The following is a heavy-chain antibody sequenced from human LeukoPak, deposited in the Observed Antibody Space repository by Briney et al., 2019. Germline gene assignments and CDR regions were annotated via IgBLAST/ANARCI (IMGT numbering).Heavy chain of an antibody. Sequence: SETLSLTCAVYGGSFSGYYWSWIRQPPGKGLEWIGEINHSGSTNYNPSLKSRVTISVNTSKNQFSLKLSSATAADTAVYYCARGRCSGGSCDNWFDPWGQGTLVTVSS. D-gene: IGHD2-15*01. CDR2: INHSGST. CDR1: GGSFSGYY. J-gene: IGHJ5*02. CDR3: ARGRCSGGSCDNWFDP. V-gene: IGHV4-34*01.